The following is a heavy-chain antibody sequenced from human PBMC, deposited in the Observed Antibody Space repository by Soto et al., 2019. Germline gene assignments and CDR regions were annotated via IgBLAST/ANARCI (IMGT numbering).Heavy chain of an antibody. CDR3: ARGRYHSRGLCDY. CDR1: GYSFTSYW. J-gene: IGHJ4*01. CDR2: IYPGSSDI. V-gene: IGHV5-51*06. Sequence: GESLKISCKASGYSFTSYWIRWVRQMPGKGLAWMGIIYPGSSDIRYSRSFQVLITISADKSISTAYPQWSILMASDPSMSYSARGRYHSRGLCDYW. D-gene: IGHD3-22*01.